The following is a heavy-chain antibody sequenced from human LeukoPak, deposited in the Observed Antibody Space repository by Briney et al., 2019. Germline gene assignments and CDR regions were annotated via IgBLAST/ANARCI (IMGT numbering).Heavy chain of an antibody. CDR3: ARAREGVDYSNYRGLLDY. D-gene: IGHD4-11*01. Sequence: VASVKVSCKASGYTFTSYYMHWVRQAPGQGLEWMGIINPSGGSTSYAQKFQGRVTMTRDTSTSTVYMELSSLRSEDTAVYYCARAREGVDYSNYRGLLDYWGQGTLVTVSS. V-gene: IGHV1-46*01. J-gene: IGHJ4*02. CDR2: INPSGGST. CDR1: GYTFTSYY.